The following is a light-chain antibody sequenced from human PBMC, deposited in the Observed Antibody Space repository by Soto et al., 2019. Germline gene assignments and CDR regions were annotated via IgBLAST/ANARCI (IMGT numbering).Light chain of an antibody. CDR3: MQASQLRT. CDR1: ESLVHSDGKTY. CDR2: QIS. J-gene: IGKJ1*01. Sequence: IVLTQTPRSSAVTLGQPASFSCESSESLVHSDGKTYLGWLHLRPGQPPRLLIYQISKRPPGVPDRLSGSGAGTNFKLKISRVEPEDVGIFYCMQASQLRTFGQGTKVDIK. V-gene: IGKV2-24*01.